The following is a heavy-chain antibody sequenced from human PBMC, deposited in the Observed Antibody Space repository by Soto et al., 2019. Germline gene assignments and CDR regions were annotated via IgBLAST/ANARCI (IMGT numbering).Heavy chain of an antibody. CDR3: ASFITMVRGVTPDAFDI. V-gene: IGHV1-18*01. Sequence: ASVTVSCTASGYTFTSYGISWVRQAPGQGLEWMGWISAYNGNTNYAQKLQGRVTMTTDTSTSTAYMELRSLRSDDTAVYYCASFITMVRGVTPDAFDIWGQGTMVTVSS. CDR1: GYTFTSYG. J-gene: IGHJ3*02. D-gene: IGHD3-10*01. CDR2: ISAYNGNT.